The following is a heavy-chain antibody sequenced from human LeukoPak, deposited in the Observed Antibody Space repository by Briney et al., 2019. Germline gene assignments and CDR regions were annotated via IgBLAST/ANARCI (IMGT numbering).Heavy chain of an antibody. Sequence: GGSLGLSCAASGXTFSSFAMSWVRQAPGKGLEWVSSISSGFSTYYADSVKGRFTISRDNSKNTLYLQMNSLRAEDTAVYYCAKDRPCTTCSPSDYWGQGTLVTVSS. CDR1: GXTFSSFA. V-gene: IGHV3-23*01. D-gene: IGHD2-2*01. CDR3: AKDRPCTTCSPSDY. J-gene: IGHJ4*02. CDR2: ISSGFST.